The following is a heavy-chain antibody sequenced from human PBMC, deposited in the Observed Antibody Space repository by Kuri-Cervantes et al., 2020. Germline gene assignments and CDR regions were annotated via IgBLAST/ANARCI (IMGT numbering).Heavy chain of an antibody. CDR2: IKNGADT. CDR3: TRGRFNTRGYYGMDV. D-gene: IGHD2-2*01. Sequence: GESLKISCAASGFTFSYYDMHWVRQGVGKGLEWVSSIKNGADTDYLGSVKGRFTITRENAKNTLYLQMNSLRDGDTAVCYCTRGRFNTRGYYGMDVWGQGTTVTVSS. V-gene: IGHV3-13*01. J-gene: IGHJ6*02. CDR1: GFTFSYYD.